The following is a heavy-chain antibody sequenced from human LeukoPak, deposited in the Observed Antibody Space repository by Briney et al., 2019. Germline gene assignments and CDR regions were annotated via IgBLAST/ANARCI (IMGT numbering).Heavy chain of an antibody. J-gene: IGHJ5*02. D-gene: IGHD3-10*01. CDR1: GYTFTSYY. CDR2: INPSGGST. Sequence: ASVKVSCKASGYTFTSYYMHWVRQAPGQGLEWMGIINPSGGSTSYAQKFQGRVTMTTDASTSTAYMELRSLRADDTAVYYCAREDYESGKVWFDPWGRGTLVTVSS. CDR3: AREDYESGKVWFDP. V-gene: IGHV1-46*01.